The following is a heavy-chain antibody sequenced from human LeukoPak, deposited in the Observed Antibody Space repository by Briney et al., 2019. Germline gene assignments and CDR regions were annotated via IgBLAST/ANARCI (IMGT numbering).Heavy chain of an antibody. CDR2: IKEDGSEK. Sequence: SGGSLRLSCAASGFTFNNYWMGWVRQAPGKGLEWVANIKEDGSEKNYVDSVKGRFTISRDNAKNSLYLQMSSLRAADTAVYYCGRVMAASVWRSYGSYYYYYYMDVWGKGTTVTVSS. CDR3: GRVMAASVWRSYGSYYYYYYMDV. V-gene: IGHV3-7*01. D-gene: IGHD3-16*01. J-gene: IGHJ6*03. CDR1: GFTFNNYW.